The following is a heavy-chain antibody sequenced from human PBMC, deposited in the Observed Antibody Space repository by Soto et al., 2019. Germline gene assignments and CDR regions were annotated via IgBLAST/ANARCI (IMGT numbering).Heavy chain of an antibody. D-gene: IGHD2-15*01. CDR2: ISGSGGST. Sequence: GGSLIRSCAASGFYFSGYAMSWVRHAPGKGLAWVSSISGSGGSTYYADSVKGRFTISRDNSKNTLYLQMNSLRAEDTAVYYCAKGGGYCSGGSCYSLAYYYYGMDVWGQGTTVTVSS. J-gene: IGHJ6*02. CDR3: AKGGGYCSGGSCYSLAYYYYGMDV. CDR1: GFYFSGYA. V-gene: IGHV3-23*01.